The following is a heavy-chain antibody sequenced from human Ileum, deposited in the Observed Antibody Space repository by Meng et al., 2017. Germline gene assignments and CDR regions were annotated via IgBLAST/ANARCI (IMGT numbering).Heavy chain of an antibody. CDR1: GYTFSNYA. Sequence: HDQRRHSGDEVKKPGASVKVSCKASGYTFSNYAMNWVRQAPGQRLEWMGWINAGNGDTKYSQKFQGRVTITRDTSASTGYMELSSLRSEDTAVYYCARFSSGYFFGYWGQGTLVTVSS. V-gene: IGHV1-3*01. D-gene: IGHD3-22*01. J-gene: IGHJ4*02. CDR2: INAGNGDT. CDR3: ARFSSGYFFGY.